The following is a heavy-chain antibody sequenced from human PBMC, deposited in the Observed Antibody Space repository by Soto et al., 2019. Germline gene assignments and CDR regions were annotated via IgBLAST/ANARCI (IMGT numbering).Heavy chain of an antibody. CDR1: GFTFSTYA. CDR3: AHPRGYGVFDAFDI. D-gene: IGHD4-17*01. J-gene: IGHJ3*02. Sequence: GGSLRLSCAASGFTFSTYAMNWVRQAPGKGLEWVSAISGSGGSTYYADSVRGRFTISRDNSIDTLYLQMSSLRTEDTAVYYCAHPRGYGVFDAFDIWGQGTMVTVSS. V-gene: IGHV3-23*01. CDR2: ISGSGGST.